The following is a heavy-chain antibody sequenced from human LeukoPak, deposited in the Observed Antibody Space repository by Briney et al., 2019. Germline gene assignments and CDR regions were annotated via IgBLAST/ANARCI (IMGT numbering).Heavy chain of an antibody. V-gene: IGHV3-9*01. CDR3: ARDACSATSCNRSIDT. Sequence: PGGSLRLSCVASGFTLHDYDMHWVRQAPGKGLEWVSGITWKSVSIAYADSVRGRFTISRDNAKNSLYLQMNSLRDEDTALYYCARDACSATSCNRSIDTWGQGTRVTVSS. J-gene: IGHJ3*02. CDR2: ITWKSVSI. CDR1: GFTLHDYD. D-gene: IGHD2-15*01.